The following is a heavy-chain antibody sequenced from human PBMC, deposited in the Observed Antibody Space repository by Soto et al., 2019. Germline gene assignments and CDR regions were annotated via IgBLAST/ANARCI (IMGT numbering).Heavy chain of an antibody. D-gene: IGHD3-10*01. CDR2: IYHSGST. CDR1: GGSISGGGYS. V-gene: IGHV4-30-2*01. Sequence: SETLSLTCAVSGGSISGGGYSWSWIRQPPGKGLEWIGYIYHSGSTYYNPSLKSRVTISVDRSKNQFSLKLSSVTAADTAVYYCARGLGAFPDVTFDYWGQGTLVTVSS. J-gene: IGHJ4*02. CDR3: ARGLGAFPDVTFDY.